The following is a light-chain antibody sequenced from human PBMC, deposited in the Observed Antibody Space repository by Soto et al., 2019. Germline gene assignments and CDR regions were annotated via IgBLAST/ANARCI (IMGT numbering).Light chain of an antibody. CDR3: RQYGSSPVA. CDR2: VAS. Sequence: EIVLTQSPGTLSLSPGERATLSCRASQSVRNSYLAWYQQKPGQAPRLLIYVASSRATGIPDRFSGSGSGTDFTLTISRLEPEDFAVYYCRQYGSSPVAFGQGTKVDI. V-gene: IGKV3-20*01. CDR1: QSVRNSY. J-gene: IGKJ1*01.